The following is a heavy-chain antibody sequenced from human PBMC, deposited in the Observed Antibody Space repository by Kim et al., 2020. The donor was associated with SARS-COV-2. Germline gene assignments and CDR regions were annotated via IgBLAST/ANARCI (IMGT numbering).Heavy chain of an antibody. CDR3: TTDSQPYDSSGYYYFDY. D-gene: IGHD3-22*01. CDR2: IKSKTDGGTT. Sequence: GGSLRLSCAASGFTFSNAWMSWVRQAPGKGLEWVGRIKSKTDGGTTDYAAPVKGRFTISRDDSKNTLYLQMNSLKTEDTAVYYCTTDSQPYDSSGYYYFDYWGQVTLVTVSS. V-gene: IGHV3-15*01. J-gene: IGHJ4*02. CDR1: GFTFSNAW.